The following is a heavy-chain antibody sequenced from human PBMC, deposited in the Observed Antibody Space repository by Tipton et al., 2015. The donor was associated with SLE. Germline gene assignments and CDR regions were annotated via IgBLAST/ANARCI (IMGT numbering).Heavy chain of an antibody. CDR3: ITLGNYGFDY. V-gene: IGHV3-15*01. Sequence: SLRLSCTASGFALGDYSVTWVRQAPGKGLEWVGRIKSKTDGGTTDYAAPVKGRFTISRDDSKNTPYLQMNSLKTEDTAVYYCITLGNYGFDYWGQGTLVTVSS. CDR2: IKSKTDGGTT. D-gene: IGHD1-7*01. J-gene: IGHJ4*02. CDR1: GFALGDYS.